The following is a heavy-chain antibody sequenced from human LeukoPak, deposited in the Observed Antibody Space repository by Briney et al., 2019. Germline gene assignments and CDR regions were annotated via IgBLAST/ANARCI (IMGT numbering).Heavy chain of an antibody. CDR2: ISSNGGST. V-gene: IGHV3-64*02. CDR3: ARDGGYCSSTSCYEEYYYGMDV. D-gene: IGHD2-2*01. CDR1: GFTFSSYA. J-gene: IGHJ6*04. Sequence: PGGSLRLSCAASGFTFSSYAMHWVRQAPGKGLEYVSAISSNGGSTYYADSVKGRVTISRDNSKNTLYLQMGSLRAEDMAVYYCARDGGYCSSTSCYEEYYYGMDVWGKGTTVTVSS.